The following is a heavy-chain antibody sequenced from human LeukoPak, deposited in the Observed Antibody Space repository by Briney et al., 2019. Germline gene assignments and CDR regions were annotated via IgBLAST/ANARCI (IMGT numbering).Heavy chain of an antibody. J-gene: IGHJ4*02. D-gene: IGHD3-10*01. CDR1: GASISSYS. CDR2: FASDKKT. Sequence: SETLSVTCAVSGASISSYSWTWIRQSPGKGLEWIGYFASDKKTNYNPSLKSRLTLSIDTSKNQFSLKLTSVTAADTGVYYCARHYVSGTYPLDFWGQGTSVTVSS. V-gene: IGHV4-59*08. CDR3: ARHYVSGTYPLDF.